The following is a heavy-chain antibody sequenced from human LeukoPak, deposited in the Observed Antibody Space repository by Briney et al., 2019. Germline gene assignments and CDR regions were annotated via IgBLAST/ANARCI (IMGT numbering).Heavy chain of an antibody. V-gene: IGHV1-8*01. J-gene: IGHJ6*02. CDR1: GYTFTSYD. CDR2: MNPNSGNT. Sequence: ASVKVSCKASGYTFTSYDINWVRQATRQGLEWMGWMNPNSGNTGYAQKFQGRVTMTRNTSISTAYMELSSLRSEDTAVYYCARVKKGSGYDEEGYYYGMDVWGQGTTVTVSS. CDR3: ARVKKGSGYDEEGYYYGMDV. D-gene: IGHD5-12*01.